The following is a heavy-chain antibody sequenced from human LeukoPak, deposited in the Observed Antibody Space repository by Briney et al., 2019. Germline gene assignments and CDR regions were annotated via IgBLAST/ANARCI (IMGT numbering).Heavy chain of an antibody. D-gene: IGHD6-19*01. J-gene: IGHJ3*02. V-gene: IGHV3-30-3*01. CDR3: ARERVAVAAGANAFDI. CDR1: GFTFSSYA. CDR2: ISYDGSNK. Sequence: GGSLRLSCAAPGFTFSSYAMHWVRQAPGKGLEWVAVISYDGSNKYYADSVKGRFTISRDNSKNTLYLQMNSLRAEDTAVYYCARERVAVAAGANAFDIWGQGTMVTVSS.